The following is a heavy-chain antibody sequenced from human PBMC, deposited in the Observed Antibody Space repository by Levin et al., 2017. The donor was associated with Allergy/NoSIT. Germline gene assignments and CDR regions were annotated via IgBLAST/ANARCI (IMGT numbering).Heavy chain of an antibody. Sequence: GGSLRLSCAASGFTFSSYAMSWVRQAPGKGLEWVSAISGSGGSTYYADSVKGRFTISRDNSKNTLYLQMNSLRAEDTAVYYCAKEGYCSGGSCLRPSNYGMDVWGQGTTVTVSS. D-gene: IGHD2-15*01. CDR3: AKEGYCSGGSCLRPSNYGMDV. J-gene: IGHJ6*02. CDR1: GFTFSSYA. V-gene: IGHV3-23*01. CDR2: ISGSGGST.